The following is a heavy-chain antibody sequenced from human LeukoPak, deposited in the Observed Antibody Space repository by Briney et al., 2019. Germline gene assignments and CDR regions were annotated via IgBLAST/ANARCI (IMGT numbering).Heavy chain of an antibody. CDR2: ISSDGSTT. CDR3: ARDPYCSGGSCYLDY. V-gene: IGHV3-74*01. Sequence: GGSLRLSCAASGFTFSDYRMHWVRQAPGKGLVGVSGISSDGSTTSNADSVKGRFPISRDNAKNTLFLQMNSLRAEDTAVYYCARDPYCSGGSCYLDYWGQGTLVTVSS. D-gene: IGHD2-15*01. J-gene: IGHJ4*02. CDR1: GFTFSDYR.